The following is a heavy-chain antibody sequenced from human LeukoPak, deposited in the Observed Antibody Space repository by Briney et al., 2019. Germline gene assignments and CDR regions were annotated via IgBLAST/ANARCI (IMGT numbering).Heavy chain of an antibody. V-gene: IGHV4-34*01. CDR2: INHSGST. CDR3: ARGTRDWYFDL. Sequence: SETLSLTCAVYGGSFSGYYWSWIRQPPGKGLEWIGEINHSGSTNYNPSLKSRVTISVDTSKNQFSLKLSSVTAADTAVYYCARGTRDWYFDLWGRGTLVTVSS. J-gene: IGHJ2*01. CDR1: GGSFSGYY.